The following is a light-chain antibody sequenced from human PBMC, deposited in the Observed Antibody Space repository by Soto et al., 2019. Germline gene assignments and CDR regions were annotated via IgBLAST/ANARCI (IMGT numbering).Light chain of an antibody. CDR1: SSDVGAYNY. CDR2: EVI. CDR3: SSYAGSNNLHVL. Sequence: QSALAQPASVSGSPGQSITISCTATSSDVGAYNYVSWYQQHPGKAPKLMIFEVINRPSGVSNRFSGSKSGNTASLTVSGLQAEDEADYYCSSYAGSNNLHVLFGGGTKVTVL. V-gene: IGLV2-14*01. J-gene: IGLJ2*01.